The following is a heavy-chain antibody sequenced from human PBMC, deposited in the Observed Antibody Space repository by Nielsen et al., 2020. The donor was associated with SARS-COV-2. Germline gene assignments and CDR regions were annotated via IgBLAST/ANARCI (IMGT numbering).Heavy chain of an antibody. CDR2: ISPDGTTT. V-gene: IGHV3-74*01. D-gene: IGHD3-10*01. CDR3: ASHKFGEGH. CDR1: GFTFSNYW. J-gene: IGHJ1*01. Sequence: GGSLRLSCAASGFTFSNYWMHWVRQGPGKGLFWVSRISPDGTTTAYADSVKGRFTISRDNARNTLYLQMNSLRAEDTAVYYCASHKFGEGHWGQGTLVSVSS.